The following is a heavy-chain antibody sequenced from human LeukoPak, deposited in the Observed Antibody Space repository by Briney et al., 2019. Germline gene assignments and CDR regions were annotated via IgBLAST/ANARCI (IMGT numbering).Heavy chain of an antibody. J-gene: IGHJ4*02. Sequence: PGGSLRLSCAASGFTFDDYSMHWVRQAPGKGLEWVSGISWNSGSIDYADSVKGRFTISRDNAKNSLYLQMNSLRAEDTALYYCAKVDGFSYWGQGTLVTVSS. CDR3: AKVDGFSY. CDR2: ISWNSGSI. V-gene: IGHV3-9*01. CDR1: GFTFDDYS. D-gene: IGHD5-24*01.